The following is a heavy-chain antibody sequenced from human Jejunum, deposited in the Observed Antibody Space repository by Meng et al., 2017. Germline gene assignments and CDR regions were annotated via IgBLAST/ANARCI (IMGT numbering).Heavy chain of an antibody. CDR3: ARPSYFDP. Sequence: QVPLVGAGGGLLKPGGSLRLSCAASGFTFSYFYMSWIRQAPGKGLEWVSFISTTGKVIYYADSVKGRFTVSRDNAKNSLFLQMDSLRAEDTAVYYCARPSYFDPWGQGTLVTVSS. CDR2: ISTTGKVI. J-gene: IGHJ4*02. CDR1: GFTFSYFY. V-gene: IGHV3-11*01.